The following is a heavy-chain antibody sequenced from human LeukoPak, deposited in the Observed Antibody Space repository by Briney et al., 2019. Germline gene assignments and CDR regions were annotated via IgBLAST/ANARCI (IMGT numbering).Heavy chain of an antibody. D-gene: IGHD3-9*01. V-gene: IGHV1-2*02. Sequence: ASVKVSCKASGYTFTGYYMHWVRQAPGQGLEWMGWINPNSGGTNYAKKFQGRVTMTRDTSISTAYMELSRLRSDDTAVYYCALYYDILPGWSHWFDPWGQGTLVTVSS. CDR2: INPNSGGT. CDR1: GYTFTGYY. CDR3: ALYYDILPGWSHWFDP. J-gene: IGHJ5*02.